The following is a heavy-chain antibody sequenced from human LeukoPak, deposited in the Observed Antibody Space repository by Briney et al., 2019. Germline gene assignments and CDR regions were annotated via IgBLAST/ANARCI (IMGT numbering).Heavy chain of an antibody. CDR3: AREGSSFYGMDV. D-gene: IGHD6-13*01. J-gene: IGHJ6*02. V-gene: IGHV3-33*01. CDR1: GLTFSSYG. CDR2: IWYDGSNK. Sequence: GGSLRLSCAATGLTFSSYGMHWVRQAPGKGLEWVAVIWYDGSNKYYADSVKGRFTISRDNSKNTLYLQMNSLRAEDTAVYYCAREGSSFYGMDVWGQGTTVTVSS.